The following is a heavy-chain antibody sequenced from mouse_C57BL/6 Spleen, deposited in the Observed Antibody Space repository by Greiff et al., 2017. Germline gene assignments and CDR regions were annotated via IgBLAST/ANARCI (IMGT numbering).Heavy chain of an antibody. CDR3: ARGLGLNPDSYFDY. D-gene: IGHD4-1*01. Sequence: QVQLQQPGAELVKPGASVKMSCKASGYTFTSYWITWVKQRPGQGLEWIGDIYPGSGSTNYNEKFKSKATLTVDTSSSTAYMQLSSLTSEDSAVYYCARGLGLNPDSYFDYWGQGTTLTVSS. J-gene: IGHJ2*01. CDR1: GYTFTSYW. V-gene: IGHV1-55*01. CDR2: IYPGSGST.